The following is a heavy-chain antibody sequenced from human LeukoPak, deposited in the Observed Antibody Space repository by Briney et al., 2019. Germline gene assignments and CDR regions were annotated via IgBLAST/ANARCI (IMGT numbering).Heavy chain of an antibody. V-gene: IGHV4-59*01. CDR2: IYYSGST. CDR1: GASSSFYY. Sequence: PSETLSLTCTVSGASSSFYYWSCIRQPPGKGLEWIGYIYYSGSTKYNPSLKSRVTMSIDTSKNQFSLNLKSVTAADTAVYYCALDRSGWSADSFDIWGHGTMVTVSS. D-gene: IGHD6-13*01. J-gene: IGHJ3*02. CDR3: ALDRSGWSADSFDI.